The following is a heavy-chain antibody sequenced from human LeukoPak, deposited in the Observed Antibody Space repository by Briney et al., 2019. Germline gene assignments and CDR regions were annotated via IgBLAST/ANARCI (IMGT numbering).Heavy chain of an antibody. Sequence: SETLSLTCAIYGGSFSGYYWSWIRQPPGKGLEWIGEINHSGSTNYNPSLKSRVTISVDTSKNQFSLKLSSVTAADTAVYYCARHRTRGYSYGNYYYYYMDVWGKGTTVTISS. D-gene: IGHD5-18*01. J-gene: IGHJ6*03. CDR1: GGSFSGYY. CDR2: INHSGST. CDR3: ARHRTRGYSYGNYYYYYMDV. V-gene: IGHV4-34*01.